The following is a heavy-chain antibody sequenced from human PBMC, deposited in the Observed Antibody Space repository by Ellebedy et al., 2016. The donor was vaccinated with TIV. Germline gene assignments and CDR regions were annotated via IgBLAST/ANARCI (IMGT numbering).Heavy chain of an antibody. Sequence: GESLKISCAASGFTFSSYAMSWVRQAPGKGLEWVSSISGSGSHTYYADSVKGRFTISRDNSKNTLYVQMNSLRAEDTAVYYCAKASGSSGKTNYYFDYWGQGTLVTVSS. CDR3: AKASGSSGKTNYYFDY. J-gene: IGHJ4*02. V-gene: IGHV3-23*01. CDR2: ISGSGSHT. D-gene: IGHD3-22*01. CDR1: GFTFSSYA.